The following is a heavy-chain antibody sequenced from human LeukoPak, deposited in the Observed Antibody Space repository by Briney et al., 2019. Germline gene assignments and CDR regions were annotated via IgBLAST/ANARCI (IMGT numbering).Heavy chain of an antibody. V-gene: IGHV1-69*04. CDR3: ASGFVVVTAIRGGDAFDI. D-gene: IGHD2-21*02. J-gene: IGHJ3*02. Sequence: SVKVSFKCTVCTFSSYASSCLRQATGQHLEWMGRSIPIFGIANYAQKFQGRVTITADKSTSTAYMELSSLRSEDTAVYYCASGFVVVTAIRGGDAFDIWGQGTMVTVSS. CDR1: VCTFSSYA. CDR2: SIPIFGIA.